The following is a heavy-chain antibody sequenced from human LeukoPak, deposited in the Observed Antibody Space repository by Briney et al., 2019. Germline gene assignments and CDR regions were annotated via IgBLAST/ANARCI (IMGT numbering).Heavy chain of an antibody. J-gene: IGHJ6*03. D-gene: IGHD3-10*01. CDR3: ARARGSGSYYGHDYYYYYYMDV. CDR2: INPSGGST. CDR1: GYTFTIDY. Sequence: ASVKVSCKASGYTFTIDYIHWVWQAPGQGLEWMGIINPSGGSTTYAQKFQGRVIMTGDTSTSTVYMELRSLRSGDTAVYYCARARGSGSYYGHDYYYYYYMDVWGQGTTVTVSS. V-gene: IGHV1-46*01.